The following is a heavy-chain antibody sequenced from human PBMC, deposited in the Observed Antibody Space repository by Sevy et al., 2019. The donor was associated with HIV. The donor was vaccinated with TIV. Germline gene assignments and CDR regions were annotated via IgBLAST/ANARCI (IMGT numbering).Heavy chain of an antibody. D-gene: IGHD5-18*01. V-gene: IGHV3-53*01. CDR3: ARDRRVQHYGMDV. Sequence: GGSLRLSCAASGFTVSSNYMSWVRQAPGKGLEWVSVIYSGGSKYYADSVKGRFTISRDNSKNTLYLQMNSLRAEDTAVYYCARDRRVQHYGMDVWGQGTTVTVSS. J-gene: IGHJ6*02. CDR1: GFTVSSNY. CDR2: IYSGGSK.